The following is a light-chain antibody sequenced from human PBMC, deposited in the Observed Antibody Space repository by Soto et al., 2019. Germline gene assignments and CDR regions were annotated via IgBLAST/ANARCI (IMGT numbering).Light chain of an antibody. J-gene: IGKJ1*01. CDR3: HQYGYSLWT. V-gene: IGKV3-20*01. CDR1: QSVSSSY. Sequence: IVLTQSPGTLSLSPGERATLSCRASQSVSSSYLAWYQQKLGQAPRLLIYGASSRATGIPDRFSGSGSGTDFTLTISRLEPEDFALYYCHQYGYSLWTFGQGTKVDIK. CDR2: GAS.